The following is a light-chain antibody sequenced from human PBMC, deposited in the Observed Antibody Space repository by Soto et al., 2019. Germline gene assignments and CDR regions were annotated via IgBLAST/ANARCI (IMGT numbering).Light chain of an antibody. CDR2: AAS. CDR3: QNYKSAPFT. CDR1: QGISYY. V-gene: IGKV1-27*01. Sequence: DIQMTQSPPSLSASVGDSVTITCRASQGISYYLDWYQQRPGKVPKLLVYAASTLQSGVPTRFIGGGSGTDFSLTINSLQPEDFGTYYCQNYKSAPFTFGPGTKWIS. J-gene: IGKJ3*01.